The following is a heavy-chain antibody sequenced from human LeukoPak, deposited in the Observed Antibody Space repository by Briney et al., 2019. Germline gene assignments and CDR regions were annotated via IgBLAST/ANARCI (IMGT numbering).Heavy chain of an antibody. D-gene: IGHD5-24*01. CDR3: AMSMATMSPFDY. J-gene: IGHJ4*02. CDR1: GFTVSSNY. V-gene: IGHV3-66*01. CDR2: IYSGGST. Sequence: GGSLRLSCAASGFTVSSNYMSWVRQAPGKGLEWVSVIYSGGSTYYADSVKGRFTISRDNSKNTLYLQMNSLRAEDTAVYYCAMSMATMSPFDYWGQGTLVTVSS.